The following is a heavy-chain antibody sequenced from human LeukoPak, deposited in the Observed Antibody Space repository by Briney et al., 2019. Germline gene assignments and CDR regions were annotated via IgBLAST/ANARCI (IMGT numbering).Heavy chain of an antibody. CDR3: ARENPSTTVNDY. Sequence: ASVKVSCKASGYTFTGYYMHWVRQAPGQGLEWMGIINPSGGSTSYAQKFQGRVTMTRDMSTSTVYMELSSLRSEDTAVYYCARENPSTTVNDYWGQGTLVTVSS. CDR1: GYTFTGYY. J-gene: IGHJ4*02. V-gene: IGHV1-46*01. D-gene: IGHD4-17*01. CDR2: INPSGGST.